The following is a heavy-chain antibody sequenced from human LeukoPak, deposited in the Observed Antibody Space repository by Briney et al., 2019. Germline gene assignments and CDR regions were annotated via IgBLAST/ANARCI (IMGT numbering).Heavy chain of an antibody. CDR3: ARGYCSSTSCFPKQYYCYYGMDV. D-gene: IGHD2-2*01. Sequence: SETLSLTCAVYGGSFSGYYWSWIRQPPGKGLEWIGEINHSGSTNYNPSLKSRVTISVDTSKNQFSLKLSSVTAADTAVYYCARGYCSSTSCFPKQYYCYYGMDVWGQGTTVTVSS. V-gene: IGHV4-34*01. J-gene: IGHJ6*02. CDR1: GGSFSGYY. CDR2: INHSGST.